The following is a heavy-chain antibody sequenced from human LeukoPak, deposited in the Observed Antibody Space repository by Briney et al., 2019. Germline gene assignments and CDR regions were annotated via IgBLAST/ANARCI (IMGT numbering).Heavy chain of an antibody. D-gene: IGHD3-16*02. Sequence: GGSLRLSCAASGFTVSSNYMSWVRQAPGKGLEWVSVIYSGGSTYYADSVKGRFTISRDNSKNTLYLQMNSLRAEDTAVYYCARGATYDYVWGSYRNSIPDYFDYWGQGTLVTVSS. J-gene: IGHJ4*02. CDR1: GFTVSSNY. CDR2: IYSGGST. CDR3: ARGATYDYVWGSYRNSIPDYFDY. V-gene: IGHV3-53*01.